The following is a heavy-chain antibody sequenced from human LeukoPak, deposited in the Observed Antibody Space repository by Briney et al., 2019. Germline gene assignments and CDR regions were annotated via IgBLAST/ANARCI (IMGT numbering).Heavy chain of an antibody. CDR2: ISSSSSTI. CDR1: GFTFSSYS. J-gene: IGHJ4*02. Sequence: GGSLRLSCAASGFTFSSYSMNWVRQAPGKGLEWVSFISSSSSTIYYADSVKGRFTISRDNAKNSLYLQMDSLRAEDTAVYYCARDRGGSYSAIDYWGQGTLVTVSS. CDR3: ARDRGGSYSAIDY. V-gene: IGHV3-48*04. D-gene: IGHD1-26*01.